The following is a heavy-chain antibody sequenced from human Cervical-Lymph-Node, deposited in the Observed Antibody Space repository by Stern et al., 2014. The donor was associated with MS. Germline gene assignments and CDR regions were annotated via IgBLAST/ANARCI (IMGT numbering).Heavy chain of an antibody. CDR1: GFTFRSYS. Sequence: VQLGQSGGGLVKPGGSLRLSCAASGFTFRSYSMNWVRQAPGKGLEWVSSISRNSSYTYYADSVKGRFTISRDNAKNSLYLQMNSLRAEDTAVYYCARSLAVAGFNYWGQGTLVTVSS. CDR3: ARSLAVAGFNY. V-gene: IGHV3-21*06. D-gene: IGHD6-19*01. J-gene: IGHJ4*02. CDR2: ISRNSSYT.